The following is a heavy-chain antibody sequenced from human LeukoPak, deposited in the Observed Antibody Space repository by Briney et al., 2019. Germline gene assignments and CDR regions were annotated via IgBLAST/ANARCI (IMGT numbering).Heavy chain of an antibody. V-gene: IGHV4-4*07. J-gene: IGHJ4*02. Sequence: PSETLSLTCTVSGGSISSNYWSWIRQPAGKGLEWIGRIYTSGSTNYNPSLKSRVTISVDTSKNQFSLKLRFVTAADTAVYYCARLGTMVRGVPVDYWGQGTLVTVSS. CDR2: IYTSGST. D-gene: IGHD3-10*01. CDR1: GGSISSNY. CDR3: ARLGTMVRGVPVDY.